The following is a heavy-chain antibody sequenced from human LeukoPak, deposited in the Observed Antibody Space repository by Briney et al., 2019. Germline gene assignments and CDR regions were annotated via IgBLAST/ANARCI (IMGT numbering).Heavy chain of an antibody. V-gene: IGHV3-9*01. J-gene: IGHJ1*01. CDR2: ISWNSGSI. D-gene: IGHD2-8*01. CDR3: AKDAPPRYCTNGVCRSGYFQH. CDR1: GFTFSNAW. Sequence: GGSLRLSCAASGFTFSNAWMSWVRQAPGKGLEWVSGISWNSGSIGYADSVKGRFTISRDNAKNSLYLQMNSLRAEDTALYYCAKDAPPRYCTNGVCRSGYFQHWGQGTLVTVSS.